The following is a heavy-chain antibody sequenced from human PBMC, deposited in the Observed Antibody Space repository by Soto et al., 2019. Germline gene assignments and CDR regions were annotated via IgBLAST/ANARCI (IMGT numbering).Heavy chain of an antibody. CDR2: LDQSGGT. V-gene: IGHV4-34*01. D-gene: IGHD6-19*01. J-gene: IGHJ6*02. CDR1: GDSLRGQS. Sequence: SETLSLTCAVVGDSLRGQSWNWIRQSPGKGLEWIGELDQSGGTNYNPSLKSRAIISDDTSKNQFSLTLTSVTAADTAVYYCAGEVSNGWSGESLDFWGQGTTVTVSS. CDR3: AGEVSNGWSGESLDF.